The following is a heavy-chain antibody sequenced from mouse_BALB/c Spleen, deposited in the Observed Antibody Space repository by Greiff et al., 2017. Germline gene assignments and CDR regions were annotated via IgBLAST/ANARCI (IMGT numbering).Heavy chain of an antibody. CDR3: ARGDGSYSFRYYAMDY. CDR2: IWAGGST. J-gene: IGHJ4*01. CDR1: GFSLTSYG. D-gene: IGHD1-1*02. V-gene: IGHV2-9*02. Sequence: VQLQESGPGLVAPSQSLSITCTVSGFSLTSYGVHWVRQPPGKGLEWLGVIWAGGSTNYNSALMSRLSISKDNSKSQVFLKMNSLQTDDTAMYYCARGDGSYSFRYYAMDYWGQGTSVTVSS.